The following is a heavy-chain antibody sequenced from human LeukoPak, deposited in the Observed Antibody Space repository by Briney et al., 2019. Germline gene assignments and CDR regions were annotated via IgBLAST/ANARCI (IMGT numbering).Heavy chain of an antibody. J-gene: IGHJ6*02. CDR1: GFTFSSYS. V-gene: IGHV3-21*01. D-gene: IGHD6-19*01. CDR2: ISSSSSYI. Sequence: GGSLRLSCAASGFTFSSYSMNWVRQAPGKGLEWVSSISSSSSYIYYADSVKGRFTISRDNAKNSLYLQMNGLRAEDTAVYYCARDGGQWHSDLVRYYYYGMDVWGQGTTVTVSS. CDR3: ARDGGQWHSDLVRYYYYGMDV.